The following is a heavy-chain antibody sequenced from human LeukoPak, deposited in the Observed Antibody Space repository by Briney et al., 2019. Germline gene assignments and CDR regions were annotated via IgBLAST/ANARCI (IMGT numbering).Heavy chain of an antibody. CDR3: AGIRDGYNDAYDI. D-gene: IGHD5-24*01. J-gene: IGHJ3*02. V-gene: IGHV1-2*02. CDR1: GYTFTGYY. CDR2: INPNSGGT. Sequence: ASVKVSCKASGYTFTGYYMHWVRQAPGQGLEWMGWINPNSGGTNYAQKFQGRVTMTRDTSASTVYMELSSLRSEDTAIYYCAGIRDGYNDAYDIWGQGTVVTVPS.